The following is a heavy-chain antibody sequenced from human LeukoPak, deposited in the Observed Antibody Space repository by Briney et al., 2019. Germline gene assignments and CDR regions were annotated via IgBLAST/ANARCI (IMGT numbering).Heavy chain of an antibody. CDR1: GFTFSSYA. V-gene: IGHV3-23*01. Sequence: GGSLRLSCAASGFTFSSYAMSWVRQAPGKGLEWVSAISGSGGSTYYADSVKGRFTISRDNSKNTLYLQMNSLRAEDTGVYYCAKDLHWGVGATTFDYWGQGTLVTVSS. J-gene: IGHJ4*02. D-gene: IGHD1-26*01. CDR2: ISGSGGST. CDR3: AKDLHWGVGATTFDY.